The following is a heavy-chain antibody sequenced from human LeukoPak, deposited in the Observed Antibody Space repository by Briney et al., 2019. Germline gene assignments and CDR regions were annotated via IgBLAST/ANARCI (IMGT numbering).Heavy chain of an antibody. CDR2: IIPIFGTA. V-gene: IGHV1-69*05. CDR3: ASREKEYSSSSVVDY. CDR1: GGTFTSYA. J-gene: IGHJ4*02. Sequence: SVKVSCKASGGTFTSYAISWVRQAPGQRLEWMGRIIPIFGTANYAQKFQGRVTITTDESTSTAYMELSSLRSDDTAVYYCASREKEYSSSSVVDYWGQGTLVTVSS. D-gene: IGHD6-6*01.